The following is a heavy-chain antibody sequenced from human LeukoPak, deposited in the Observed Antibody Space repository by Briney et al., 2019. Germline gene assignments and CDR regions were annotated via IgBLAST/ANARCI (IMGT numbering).Heavy chain of an antibody. Sequence: GASVKVSCKASGYTFTSYGISWVRQAPGQGLEWMGWISAYNGNTNYAQKLQGRVTMTTDTSTSTAYMELRSLRSDDTAVYYCASGGIVATQLPDYFDYWGQGTLVTVSS. V-gene: IGHV1-18*01. CDR1: GYTFTSYG. CDR3: ASGGIVATQLPDYFDY. D-gene: IGHD5-12*01. CDR2: ISAYNGNT. J-gene: IGHJ4*02.